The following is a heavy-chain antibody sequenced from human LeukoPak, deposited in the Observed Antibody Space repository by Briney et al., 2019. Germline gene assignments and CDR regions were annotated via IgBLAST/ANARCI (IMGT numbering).Heavy chain of an antibody. Sequence: PGGSLRLSCAASGFTFSSYWMHWVRQAPGKGLVWVSRIRTDGTITTYADSVKGRFTISRDNAKNSLYLQMNSLRAEDTAVYYCARGREITIFGVVIWDAFDIWGQGTMVTVSS. V-gene: IGHV3-74*01. D-gene: IGHD3-3*01. CDR1: GFTFSSYW. CDR3: ARGREITIFGVVIWDAFDI. CDR2: IRTDGTIT. J-gene: IGHJ3*02.